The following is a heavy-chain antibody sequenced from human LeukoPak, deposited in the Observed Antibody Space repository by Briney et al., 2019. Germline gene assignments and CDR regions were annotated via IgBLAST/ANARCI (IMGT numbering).Heavy chain of an antibody. J-gene: IGHJ6*02. CDR3: AKATMVRGVDISYYYYGTDV. CDR2: ISSSSSYI. Sequence: GGSLRLSCAASGFTFSSYSMNWVRQAPGKGLEWVSSISSSSSYIYYADSVKGRFTISRDNAKNSLYLQMNSLRAEDTAVYYCAKATMVRGVDISYYYYGTDVWGQGTTVTVSS. CDR1: GFTFSSYS. V-gene: IGHV3-21*01. D-gene: IGHD3-10*01.